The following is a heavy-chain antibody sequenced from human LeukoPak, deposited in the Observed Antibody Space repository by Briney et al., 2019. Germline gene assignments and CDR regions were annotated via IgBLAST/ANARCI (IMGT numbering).Heavy chain of an antibody. J-gene: IGHJ4*02. Sequence: SETLSLTCTVSGGSISSSSYYWGWIRQPPGKGLEWIGSIYYSGSTYYNPSLKSRVTISVDTSKNQFSLKLSSVTAADTAVYYCAREPKLRYGDYPSYFDSWGQGTLVTVSS. CDR3: AREPKLRYGDYPSYFDS. V-gene: IGHV4-39*02. CDR1: GGSISSSSYY. D-gene: IGHD4-17*01. CDR2: IYYSGST.